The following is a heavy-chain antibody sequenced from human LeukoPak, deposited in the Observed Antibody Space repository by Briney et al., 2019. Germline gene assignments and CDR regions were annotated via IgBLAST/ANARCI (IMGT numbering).Heavy chain of an antibody. D-gene: IGHD5-12*01. J-gene: IGHJ3*02. Sequence: SETLSLTCAVYGGSFSGYYWSWIRQPPGKGLERIGEINHSGSTNYNPSLKSRVTISVDTSKNQSSLNLSSVPAAATAVYYCARGPPLRLRKGAFDIWGQGTMVTVYS. CDR2: INHSGST. CDR1: GGSFSGYY. CDR3: ARGPPLRLRKGAFDI. V-gene: IGHV4-34*01.